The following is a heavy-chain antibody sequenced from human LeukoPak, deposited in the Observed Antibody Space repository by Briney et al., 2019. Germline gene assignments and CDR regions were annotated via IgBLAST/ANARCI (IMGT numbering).Heavy chain of an antibody. CDR2: IYYSGIA. Sequence: SETLSPTCIVSDASITTYYWHWIRQPPGKGLEWLGYIYYSGIANYNPSLKSRVTISVDTSKKQFSLQVKSVTAADTAVYYCAASGGWDAFHVWGQGTMVPVSS. CDR3: AASGGWDAFHV. V-gene: IGHV4-59*03. D-gene: IGHD2-15*01. CDR1: DASITTYY. J-gene: IGHJ3*01.